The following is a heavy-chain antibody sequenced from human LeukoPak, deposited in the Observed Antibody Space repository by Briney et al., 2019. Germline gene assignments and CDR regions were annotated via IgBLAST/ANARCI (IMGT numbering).Heavy chain of an antibody. J-gene: IGHJ6*02. V-gene: IGHV1-24*01. CDR3: ATPVRSIVVVPAAPQNYYYYGMDV. Sequence: GASVKVSCKVSGYTLTELSMHWVRQAPGKGLEWMGSFDPEDGETIYAQKFQGRVTMTEDTSTDTAYMELSSLRSEDTAVYYCATPVRSIVVVPAAPQNYYYYGMDVWGQGTTVTVSS. CDR2: FDPEDGET. CDR1: GYTLTELS. D-gene: IGHD2-2*01.